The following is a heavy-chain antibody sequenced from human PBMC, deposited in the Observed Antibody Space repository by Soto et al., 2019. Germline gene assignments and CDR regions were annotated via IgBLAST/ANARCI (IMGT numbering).Heavy chain of an antibody. CDR2: INPSGGST. J-gene: IGHJ6*02. D-gene: IGHD3-3*01. CDR1: GYTFTSYY. V-gene: IGHV1-46*01. Sequence: QVQLVQSGAELKMPGASVKVSCKASGYTFTSYYLHWVRQAPGQGLEWMGIINPSGGSTSYSQKFQGRVTMTRDTPTRTVYMELSSMTSEDTAMYYCARGDSLRFLEWSGRGLVVWGQGTTVTVSS. CDR3: ARGDSLRFLEWSGRGLVV.